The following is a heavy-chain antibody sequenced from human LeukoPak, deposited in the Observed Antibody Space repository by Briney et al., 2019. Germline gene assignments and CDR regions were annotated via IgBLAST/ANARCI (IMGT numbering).Heavy chain of an antibody. CDR2: INEDGTIK. J-gene: IGHJ3*02. CDR1: GFTFSTSW. V-gene: IGHV3-7*01. D-gene: IGHD5-18*01. Sequence: QPGGSLRLSCAASGFTFSTSWMTWVRQAPGKELEWLGNINEDGTIKNYVDSVKGRFTTSRDNAKNSLFLQMLSLRADDTAVYYCARDSGYNAFDIWGLGTMVTVSS. CDR3: ARDSGYNAFDI.